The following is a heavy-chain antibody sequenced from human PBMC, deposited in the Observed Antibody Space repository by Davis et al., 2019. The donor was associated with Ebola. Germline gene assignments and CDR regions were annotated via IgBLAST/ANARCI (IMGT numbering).Heavy chain of an antibody. CDR3: AKGVGAYYFDY. CDR1: GFTFDDYT. V-gene: IGHV3-43*01. Sequence: GESLKISCAASGFTFDDYTMHWVRQAPGKGLEWVSLISWDGGSTYYADSVKGRFTISRDNSKNSLYLQMNSLRTEDTALYYCAKGVGAYYFDYWGQGTLVTVSS. CDR2: ISWDGGST. D-gene: IGHD1-26*01. J-gene: IGHJ4*02.